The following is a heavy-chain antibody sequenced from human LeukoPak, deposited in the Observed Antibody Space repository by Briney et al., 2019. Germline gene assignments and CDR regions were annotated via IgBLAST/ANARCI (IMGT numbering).Heavy chain of an antibody. CDR3: AKDVSLGYCSGGSCSAHFDY. D-gene: IGHD2-15*01. V-gene: IGHV3-9*03. J-gene: IGHJ4*02. CDR1: GFIFDDYA. CDR2: ISWNSGSI. Sequence: GGSLRLSCAASGFIFDDYAMHWVRQAPGKGLEWVSGISWNSGSIAYADSEKGRFTISRDNAKNSLYLQMNSLRAEDMTLYYCAKDVSLGYCSGGSCSAHFDYWGQGTLVTVSS.